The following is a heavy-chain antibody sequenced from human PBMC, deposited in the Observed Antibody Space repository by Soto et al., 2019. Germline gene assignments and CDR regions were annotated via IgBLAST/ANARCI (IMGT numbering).Heavy chain of an antibody. CDR1: GFTFSSYA. V-gene: IGHV3-30-3*01. Sequence: QVQLVECGGGVVQPGRSLRLSCAASGFTFSSYAMHWVRQAPGKGLEWVAAISYDGSNKYYADSVKGRFTISRDNYKNTLYLQMNSLRAEDTAVYYCARDYNWFDPWGQGTLVNVSS. CDR3: ARDYNWFDP. CDR2: ISYDGSNK. J-gene: IGHJ5*02.